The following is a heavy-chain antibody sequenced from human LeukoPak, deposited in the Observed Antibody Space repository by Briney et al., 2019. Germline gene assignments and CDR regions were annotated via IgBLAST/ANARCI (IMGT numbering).Heavy chain of an antibody. CDR1: GGSISSSSYY. D-gene: IGHD6-13*01. CDR3: ARIAAAALDAFDI. V-gene: IGHV4-39*01. Sequence: KPSETLSLTCTVSGGSISSSSYYWGWIRQPPGKGLEWIGSIYYSGSTYYNPSLKSRVTISVDTSKNQFSLKLSSVTAADTAVYYCARIAAAALDAFDIWGQGTMVTVSS. CDR2: IYYSGST. J-gene: IGHJ3*02.